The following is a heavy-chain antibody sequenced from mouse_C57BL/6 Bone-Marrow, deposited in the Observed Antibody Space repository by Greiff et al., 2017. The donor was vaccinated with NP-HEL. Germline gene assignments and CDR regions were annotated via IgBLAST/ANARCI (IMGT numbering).Heavy chain of an antibody. CDR1: GYTFTDYY. V-gene: IGHV1-76*01. CDR3: ARPDGYYDAWFAY. Sequence: QVQLQQSGAELVRPGASVKLSCKASGYTFTDYYINWVKQRPGQGLEWIARIYPGSGNTYYNEKFKGKATLTAEKSSSTAYMQLSSLTSEDSAVYFCARPDGYYDAWFAYWGQGTLVTVSA. CDR2: IYPGSGNT. J-gene: IGHJ3*01. D-gene: IGHD2-3*01.